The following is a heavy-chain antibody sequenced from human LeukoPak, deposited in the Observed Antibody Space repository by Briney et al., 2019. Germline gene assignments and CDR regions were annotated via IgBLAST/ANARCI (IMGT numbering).Heavy chain of an antibody. V-gene: IGHV3-23*01. D-gene: IGHD1-26*01. CDR3: AKGGGLGATFPFDY. CDR2: VTGSGGVT. Sequence: PGGSLRLSCAVSGFTFSTSAMSWVRQAPGKGLEWVSGVTGSGGVTYYADSVKGRFTISRDNSKNTFYLQTNSLRDEDTAVYYCAKGGGLGATFPFDYWGQGTLVTVSS. CDR1: GFTFSTSA. J-gene: IGHJ4*02.